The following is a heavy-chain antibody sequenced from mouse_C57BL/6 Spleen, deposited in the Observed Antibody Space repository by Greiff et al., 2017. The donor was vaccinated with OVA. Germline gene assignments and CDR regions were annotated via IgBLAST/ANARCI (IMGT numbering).Heavy chain of an antibody. J-gene: IGHJ1*03. CDR2: ISSGSSTI. D-gene: IGHD2-4*01. Sequence: EVKVVESGGGLVKPGGSLKLSCAASGFTFSDYGMHWVRQAPEKGLEWVAYISSGSSTIYYADTVKGRFTISRDNAKNTLFLQMTSLRSEDTAMYYCASYDYEGYWYFDVWGTGTTVTVSS. V-gene: IGHV5-17*01. CDR3: ASYDYEGYWYFDV. CDR1: GFTFSDYG.